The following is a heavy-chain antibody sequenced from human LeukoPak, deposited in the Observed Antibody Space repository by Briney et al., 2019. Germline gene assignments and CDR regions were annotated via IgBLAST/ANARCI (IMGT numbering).Heavy chain of an antibody. CDR1: GYTFTGYY. Sequence: GSVKVSCKASGYTFTGYYMHWVRQAPGQGLEWMGRINPNSGGTNYAQKFQGRVTMTRDTSISTAYMELSRLRSDHTAVYYCARALNSRITMTIDPWGQGTLVTVSS. V-gene: IGHV1-2*06. J-gene: IGHJ5*02. CDR3: ARALNSRITMTIDP. D-gene: IGHD3-22*01. CDR2: INPNSGGT.